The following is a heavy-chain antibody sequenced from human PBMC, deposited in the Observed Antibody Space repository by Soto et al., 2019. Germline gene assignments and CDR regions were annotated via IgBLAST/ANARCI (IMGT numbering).Heavy chain of an antibody. J-gene: IGHJ4*01. V-gene: IGHV3-30-3*01. Sequence: PGGSLRLSCAASGFTFSNCAMHWIRQAPGRGLEWVALISNDGTNKYYADSVKGRLTISRDNSKSILYLQMNSLRAEDTALYYCAAAFLAAEIDFWGHGTLVTSPQ. CDR1: GFTFSNCA. CDR3: AAAFLAAEIDF. D-gene: IGHD6-13*01. CDR2: ISNDGTNK.